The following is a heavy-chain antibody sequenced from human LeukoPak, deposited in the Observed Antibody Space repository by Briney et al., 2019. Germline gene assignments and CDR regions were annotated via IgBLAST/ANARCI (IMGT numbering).Heavy chain of an antibody. Sequence: SETLSLTCTVSGGSISSSSYYWGWIRQPPGKGLEWIGSIYYSGSTYYNPSLKSRVTISVDTSKNQFSLKLSSVTAADTAVYYWPTQRRGIYIVVVPAAPLDSWGEGTLVTASP. CDR2: IYYSGST. J-gene: IGHJ4*02. CDR3: PTQRRGIYIVVVPAAPLDS. V-gene: IGHV4-39*01. D-gene: IGHD2-2*01. CDR1: GGSISSSSYY.